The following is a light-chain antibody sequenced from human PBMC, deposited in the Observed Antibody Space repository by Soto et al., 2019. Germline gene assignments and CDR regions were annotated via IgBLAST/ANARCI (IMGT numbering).Light chain of an antibody. CDR1: SSDVGGYNY. CDR2: EVS. J-gene: IGLJ1*01. Sequence: QSALTQPASVSVSPGQSITSSCTGTSSDVGGYNYVSWYQQHPGKAPKLMIYEVSNRPSGVSNRFSGSKSGNTASLTISGLQAEDEADYYCSSYTSSSTPYVFGTGTKVTVL. V-gene: IGLV2-14*01. CDR3: SSYTSSSTPYV.